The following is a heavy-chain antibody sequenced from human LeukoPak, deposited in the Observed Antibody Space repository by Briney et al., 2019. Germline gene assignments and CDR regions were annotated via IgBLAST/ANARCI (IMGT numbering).Heavy chain of an antibody. CDR2: IRYDGSNK. CDR3: AKDGAAYCGGDCYSHFDY. V-gene: IGHV3-30*02. J-gene: IGHJ4*02. CDR1: GFTFSSYG. D-gene: IGHD2-21*02. Sequence: GGSLRLSCEASGFTFSSYGMHWVRQAPGKGLEWVAFIRYDGSNKYYADSVKGRFTISRDNSKNTLYLQMNSLRAEDTAVYYCAKDGAAYCGGDCYSHFDYWGQGTLVTVSS.